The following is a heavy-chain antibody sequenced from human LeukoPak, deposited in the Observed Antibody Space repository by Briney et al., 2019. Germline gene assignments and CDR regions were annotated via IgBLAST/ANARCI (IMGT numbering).Heavy chain of an antibody. CDR1: GFTFSSYG. Sequence: GGTLRLSWAASGFTFSSYGMTWVRQAPGKGLEWVSYISSSSTIYYEASVKGRFTISRDNAKNSLYLQMNSLRAEDTAVYYCARDIYSGWNDYWGQGTLVTVSS. D-gene: IGHD6-19*01. CDR2: ISSSSTI. J-gene: IGHJ4*02. CDR3: ARDIYSGWNDY. V-gene: IGHV3-48*01.